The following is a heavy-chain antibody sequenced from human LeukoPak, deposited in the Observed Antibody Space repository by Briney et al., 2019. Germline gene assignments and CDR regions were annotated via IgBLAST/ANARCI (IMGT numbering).Heavy chain of an antibody. CDR1: GGSFSGYY. Sequence: PSETLSLTCAVYGGSFSGYYWSWIRQPPGKGLEWIGEINHSGSTNYNPSLKSRVTISVDTSKNQFSLKLSSVTAADTAVYYCARHHSAAALNYYWGQGTLVTVSS. V-gene: IGHV4-34*01. D-gene: IGHD6-13*01. J-gene: IGHJ4*02. CDR2: INHSGST. CDR3: ARHHSAAALNYY.